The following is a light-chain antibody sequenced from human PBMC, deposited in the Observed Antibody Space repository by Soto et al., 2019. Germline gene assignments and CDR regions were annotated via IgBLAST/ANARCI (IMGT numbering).Light chain of an antibody. CDR2: NVY. CDR1: NSDVGSYNY. Sequence: QSVLTRPASVSGSPGQSIAISCTGTNSDVGSYNYVSWHQQHPGKAPKLMIYNVYDRPSGISNRFSGSKSGNTASLTISGLQGEDEADYYCSSYTISRTYVFGTGTKVTVL. CDR3: SSYTISRTYV. J-gene: IGLJ1*01. V-gene: IGLV2-14*03.